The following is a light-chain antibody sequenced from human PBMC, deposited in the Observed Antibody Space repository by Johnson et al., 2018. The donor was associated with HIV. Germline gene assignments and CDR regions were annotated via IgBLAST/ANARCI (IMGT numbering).Light chain of an antibody. V-gene: IGLV1-51*02. J-gene: IGLJ1*01. CDR3: GTWDSGLGAHYG. CDR1: SSNIGNNY. CDR2: ENN. Sequence: QLVLTQPPSVSAAPGQKVTISCSGSSSNIGNNYVSWYQQLPGTAPKLLIYENNKRPSGIPDRFSGSKSGTSATLDITGLQTGDEADYYCGTWDSGLGAHYGFGTGTKVTVL.